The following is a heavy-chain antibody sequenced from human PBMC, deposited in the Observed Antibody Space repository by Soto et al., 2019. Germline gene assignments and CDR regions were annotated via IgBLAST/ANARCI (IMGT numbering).Heavy chain of an antibody. Sequence: GESLKISCQGSGYSFTSYWIGWVRQMPGKGLEWMGIIYPGDSDTRYSPSFQGQVTISADKSISTAYLQWSSLKASDTAMYYCARKVAMDTAMIDYWGQGTLVTVSS. CDR2: IYPGDSDT. J-gene: IGHJ4*02. CDR1: GYSFTSYW. D-gene: IGHD5-18*01. CDR3: ARKVAMDTAMIDY. V-gene: IGHV5-51*01.